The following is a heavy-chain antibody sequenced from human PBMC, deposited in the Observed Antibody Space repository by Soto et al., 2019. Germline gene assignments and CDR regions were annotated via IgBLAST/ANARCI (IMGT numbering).Heavy chain of an antibody. Sequence: QVPLQQWGAGLLKPSETLSLTCAVYGGSFSGYYWTWIRQPPGTGLEWIGEINHSGSTNYNPSLKSRVTISVDTSKNQFALKLTSVTAADTAVYYCARDKITGLFGYWGQGTLVTVSS. V-gene: IGHV4-34*01. J-gene: IGHJ4*02. CDR2: INHSGST. CDR3: ARDKITGLFGY. CDR1: GGSFSGYY. D-gene: IGHD2-8*02.